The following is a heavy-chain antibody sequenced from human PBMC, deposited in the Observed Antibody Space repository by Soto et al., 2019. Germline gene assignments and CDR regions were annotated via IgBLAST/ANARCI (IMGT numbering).Heavy chain of an antibody. CDR1: GFTFSSYG. Sequence: PGGSLRLSCAASGFTFSSYGMHWVRQAPGKGLEWVAVISYDGSNKYYADSVKGRFTISRDNSKNTLYLQMNSLRAEDTAVYYRAKALGALRFLEWLGNDYWGQGTLVNVSS. CDR2: ISYDGSNK. V-gene: IGHV3-30*18. J-gene: IGHJ4*02. D-gene: IGHD3-3*01. CDR3: AKALGALRFLEWLGNDY.